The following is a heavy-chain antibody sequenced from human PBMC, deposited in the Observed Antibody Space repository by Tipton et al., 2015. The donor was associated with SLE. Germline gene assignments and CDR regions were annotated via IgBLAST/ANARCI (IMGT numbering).Heavy chain of an antibody. V-gene: IGHV4-4*07. CDR3: ARGAKHSGSYYNWFDR. CDR1: GGSINTFF. D-gene: IGHD1-26*01. J-gene: IGHJ5*02. Sequence: TLSLTCTVSGGSINTFFWSWIRQPAGKGLEWIGRIYSSGSTNENLSLKSRVTISKDTSKNQLSLKLSSVTVADTAVYYCARGAKHSGSYYNWFDRWGQGTLVTVSP. CDR2: IYSSGST.